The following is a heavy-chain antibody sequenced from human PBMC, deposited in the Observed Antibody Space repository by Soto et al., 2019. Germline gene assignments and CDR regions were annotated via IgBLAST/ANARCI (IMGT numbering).Heavy chain of an antibody. CDR2: IRSKANSYAT. J-gene: IGHJ4*02. D-gene: IGHD3-22*01. V-gene: IGHV3-73*01. CDR1: GFTFSGSA. CDR3: TRSTDYYYDSSGYYYAIDH. Sequence: PGGSLRLSCAASGFTFSGSAMHWVRQASGKGLEWVGRIRSKANSYATAYAASVKGRFTISRDDSKDTAYLQMNSLKTEDTAVYYCTRSTDYYYDSSGYYYAIDHWGQGTLVTVSS.